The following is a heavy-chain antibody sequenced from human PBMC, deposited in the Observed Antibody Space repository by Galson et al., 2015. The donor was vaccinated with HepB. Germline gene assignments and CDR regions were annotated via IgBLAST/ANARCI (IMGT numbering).Heavy chain of an antibody. CDR1: GDSVSSNSAA. CDR3: ASVVGTIYYYGMDV. J-gene: IGHJ6*02. D-gene: IGHD2-15*01. Sequence: CAISGDSVSSNSAAWNWIRQSPSRGLKWLGRTYYRSRWYNDYAESVRSRISINPDTSRNQFSLQLKSVTPEDTAVYYCASVVGTIYYYGMDVWGQGTTVIVSS. V-gene: IGHV6-1*01. CDR2: TYYRSRWYN.